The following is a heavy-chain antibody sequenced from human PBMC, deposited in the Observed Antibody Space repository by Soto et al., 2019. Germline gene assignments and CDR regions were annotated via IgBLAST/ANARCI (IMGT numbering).Heavy chain of an antibody. CDR3: ARGPDYGDYHHFDY. V-gene: IGHV4-61*01. D-gene: IGHD4-17*01. Sequence: PSETLSLTCTVSGGSVSSGSYYWSWIRQPPGKGLEWIGYIYYSGSTNYNPSLKSRVTISVDTSKNQFSLKLSSVTAADTAVYYCARGPDYGDYHHFDYWGQGTLVTVSS. CDR1: GGSVSSGSYY. CDR2: IYYSGST. J-gene: IGHJ4*02.